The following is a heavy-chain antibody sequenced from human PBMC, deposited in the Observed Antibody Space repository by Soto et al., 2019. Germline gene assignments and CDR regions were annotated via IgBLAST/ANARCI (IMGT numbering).Heavy chain of an antibody. Sequence: PSGTLSLTCTVSGGSISSGDYYWSWIRQPPGKGLEWIGYIYYSGSTYYNPSLKSRVTISVDTSKNQFSLKLSSVTAADTAVYYCARAGPYDSPAYFDLWGRGTLVTVSS. D-gene: IGHD3-9*01. CDR3: ARAGPYDSPAYFDL. J-gene: IGHJ2*01. CDR1: GGSISSGDYY. V-gene: IGHV4-30-4*01. CDR2: IYYSGST.